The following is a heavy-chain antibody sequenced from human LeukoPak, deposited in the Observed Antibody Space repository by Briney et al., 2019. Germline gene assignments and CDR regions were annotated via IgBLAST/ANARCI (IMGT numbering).Heavy chain of an antibody. J-gene: IGHJ6*02. CDR2: ISSSGSTT. CDR1: GLTFSDYY. Sequence: PGGSLRLSCAASGLTFSDYYMSWIRQAPGEGLEWVSYISSSGSTTHYADSVKGRFTISRDNAKNSLYLQMNSLRAEDTAVYYCARDSPDYSIGYYYYGMDVWGQGTTVTVSS. CDR3: ARDSPDYSIGYYYYGMDV. V-gene: IGHV3-11*01. D-gene: IGHD4-11*01.